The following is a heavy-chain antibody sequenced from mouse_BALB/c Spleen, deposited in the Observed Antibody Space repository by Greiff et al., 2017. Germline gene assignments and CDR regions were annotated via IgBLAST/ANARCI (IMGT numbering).Heavy chain of an antibody. V-gene: IGHV1-14*01. Sequence: VQLQQSGPELVKPGASVKMSCKASGYTFTSYVMHWVQQTPGQGLEWIGYINPYNDGTKYNEKFKGKATLTADKSASTAYMQLSSLTSEDSAVFYCARAGLRRGVLDYWGQGTTLTVSS. D-gene: IGHD2-2*01. CDR3: ARAGLRRGVLDY. J-gene: IGHJ2*01. CDR1: GYTFTSYV. CDR2: INPYNDGT.